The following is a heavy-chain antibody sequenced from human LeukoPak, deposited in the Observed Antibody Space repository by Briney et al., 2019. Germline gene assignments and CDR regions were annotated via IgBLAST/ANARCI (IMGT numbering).Heavy chain of an antibody. CDR1: GFTFINSA. D-gene: IGHD5-12*01. V-gene: IGHV1-58*02. J-gene: IGHJ4*02. CDR3: AVHPGYSTWTAHRGILEY. Sequence: SVKVSCKASGFTFINSAIQWVRQARGQRLEWIGGIVVGNGGTYYAQKFQERVTITRDLSTNTAFLELGSLRSDDTAVYYCAVHPGYSTWTAHRGILEYWGQGTLVTVSS. CDR2: IVVGNGGT.